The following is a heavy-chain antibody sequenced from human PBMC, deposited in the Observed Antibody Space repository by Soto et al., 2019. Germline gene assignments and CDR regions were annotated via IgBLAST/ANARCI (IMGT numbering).Heavy chain of an antibody. J-gene: IGHJ4*02. D-gene: IGHD3-16*01. CDR2: FVPLFGTT. CDR1: GGTFSGYV. CDR3: APHGLGVSSPPYFDD. Sequence: QLVQSGSEVKKPGSSVKVSCQASGGTFSGYVVTWVRQAPGQGLEWMGGFVPLFGTTNYAQRFSGRITITADDSTSTAYMELRALRSDDTAVYYCAPHGLGVSSPPYFDDWGQGTPVTVSS. V-gene: IGHV1-69*01.